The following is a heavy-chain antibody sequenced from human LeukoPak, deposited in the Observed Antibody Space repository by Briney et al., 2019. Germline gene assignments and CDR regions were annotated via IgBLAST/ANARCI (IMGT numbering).Heavy chain of an antibody. V-gene: IGHV3-23*01. D-gene: IGHD2-2*01. CDR1: GFTLSSYW. CDR2: ISGSGGST. Sequence: GGSLRLSCAASGFTLSSYWMSWVRQAPGKGLEWVSGISGSGGSTYYADSVKGRFTISRDNSKNTEYLQMNSLRAEDTAVYYCAKDIVVVPAPVGYFDLWGRGTLVTVSS. J-gene: IGHJ2*01. CDR3: AKDIVVVPAPVGYFDL.